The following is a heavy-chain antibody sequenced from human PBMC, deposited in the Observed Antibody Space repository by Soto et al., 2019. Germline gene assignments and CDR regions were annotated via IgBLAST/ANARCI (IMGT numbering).Heavy chain of an antibody. V-gene: IGHV4-39*01. CDR2: IYYSGST. J-gene: IGHJ4*02. Sequence: SETLSLTCTVSGGSISSSGYYWGWIRQPPGKGLEWIGRIYYSGSTYYNPSLKSRVTISVDRSKNQFPLKLSSVSSAHTSVYYCARLGGVNTVIVVVRDREVDYWGQGTLGTVSS. D-gene: IGHD3-22*01. CDR1: GGSISSSGYY. CDR3: ARLGGVNTVIVVVRDREVDY.